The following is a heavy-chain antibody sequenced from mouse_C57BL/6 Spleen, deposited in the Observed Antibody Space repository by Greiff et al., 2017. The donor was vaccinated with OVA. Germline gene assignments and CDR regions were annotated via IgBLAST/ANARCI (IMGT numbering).Heavy chain of an antibody. CDR3: ARRGAAHVYYFDY. CDR1: GYAFSSSW. CDR2: IYPGDGDT. V-gene: IGHV1-82*01. J-gene: IGHJ2*01. Sequence: VQLQQSGPELVKPGASVKISCKASGYAFSSSWMNWVKQRPGKGLEWIGRIYPGDGDTNYTGKFHGKATLTADKSSSTAYMQLSSLTYEDSAIYFCARRGAAHVYYFDYWGQGTTLTVAS. D-gene: IGHD3-2*02.